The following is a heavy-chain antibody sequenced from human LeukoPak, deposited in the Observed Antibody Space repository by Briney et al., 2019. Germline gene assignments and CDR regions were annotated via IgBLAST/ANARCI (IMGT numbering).Heavy chain of an antibody. CDR3: ARGPVGTMVRAVDACDI. V-gene: IGHV1-8*03. CDR2: MNPNSGNT. CDR1: GYTFTSYD. Sequence: ASVKVSCKASGYTFTSYDINWVRQATGQGLEWMGWMNPNSGNTGYAQKFQGRVTITRNTSISTAYMELSSLRSEDTAVYYCARGPVGTMVRAVDACDIWGQGTMVTVSS. D-gene: IGHD3-10*01. J-gene: IGHJ3*02.